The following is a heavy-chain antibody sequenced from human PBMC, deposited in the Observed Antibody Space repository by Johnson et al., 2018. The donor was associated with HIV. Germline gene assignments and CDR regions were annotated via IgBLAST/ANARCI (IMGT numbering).Heavy chain of an antibody. CDR2: ISYDGSNK. J-gene: IGHJ3*02. D-gene: IGHD1-26*01. Sequence: VQLVESGGGLVQPGGSLRLSCAASGFTFRNYAMHWVRQAPGKGLEWVAVISYDGSNKYYADSVKGRFTISRDNSKNTLSLQMNSPRVDDTAIYYCARVRAGRENAFDIWGQGTMVTVSS. CDR1: GFTFRNYA. CDR3: ARVRAGRENAFDI. V-gene: IGHV3-30*04.